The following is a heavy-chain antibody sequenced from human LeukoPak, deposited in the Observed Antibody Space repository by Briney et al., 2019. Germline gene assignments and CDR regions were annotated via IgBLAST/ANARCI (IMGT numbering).Heavy chain of an antibody. CDR1: GFTFSSYA. CDR2: ISSNSNYI. Sequence: GGSLRLSCAASGFTFSSYAMSWVRQAPGKGLEYVSSISSNSNYIYYADSVRGRFTISRDNSKNSLYLQMNSLRAEDTAVYYCARDMHDYDFWSGYLARFYDMDVWGQGTTVTVSS. V-gene: IGHV3-21*01. J-gene: IGHJ6*02. D-gene: IGHD3-3*01. CDR3: ARDMHDYDFWSGYLARFYDMDV.